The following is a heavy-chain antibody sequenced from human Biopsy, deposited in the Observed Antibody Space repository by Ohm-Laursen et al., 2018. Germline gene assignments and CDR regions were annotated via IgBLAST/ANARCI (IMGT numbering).Heavy chain of an antibody. D-gene: IGHD3-22*01. CDR1: GFTFSSYA. CDR2: ISGNSDII. Sequence: SLRLSCTASGFTFSSYAMTWFRQAPGKGLEWVSTISGNSDIIYDTDSVKGRFTISRDNSKNTLYLQMNSLRGEDTAVYYCARAPFGSGSYSEFDYWGQGSLVTVSS. V-gene: IGHV3-23*01. CDR3: ARAPFGSGSYSEFDY. J-gene: IGHJ4*02.